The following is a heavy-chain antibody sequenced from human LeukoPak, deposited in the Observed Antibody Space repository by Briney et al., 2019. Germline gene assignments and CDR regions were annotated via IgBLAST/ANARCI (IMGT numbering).Heavy chain of an antibody. CDR3: ARHSSRYHDFDY. V-gene: IGHV4-59*08. CDR1: GGSITNYV. J-gene: IGHJ4*02. CDR2: IYTSGST. D-gene: IGHD6-13*01. Sequence: PSETLSLTFSVSGGSITNYVWTWIRQPPGKGLEWIGYIYTSGSTYYNPSLRSRVTISVDTSKNQFSLMLSSVTAADTAVYYCARHSSRYHDFDYWGQGTLVTVSS.